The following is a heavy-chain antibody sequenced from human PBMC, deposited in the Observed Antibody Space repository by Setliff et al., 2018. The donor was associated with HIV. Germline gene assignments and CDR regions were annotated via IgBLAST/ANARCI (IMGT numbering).Heavy chain of an antibody. Sequence: SVKVSCKASGGTVTTCAINWVRQAPGQGLEWMGGIIPLFGTANYAQKFQGRVTITADESTSAAYMELSSLKSEDTAVYYCARGMGITGRLSFWGQGTQVTVSS. D-gene: IGHD6-6*01. V-gene: IGHV1-69*13. J-gene: IGHJ4*02. CDR2: IIPLFGTA. CDR1: GGTVTTCA. CDR3: ARGMGITGRLSF.